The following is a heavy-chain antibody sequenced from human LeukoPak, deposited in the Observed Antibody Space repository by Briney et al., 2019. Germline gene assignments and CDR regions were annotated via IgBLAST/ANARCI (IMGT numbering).Heavy chain of an antibody. CDR3: ATDPGGREVIPNYFDY. Sequence: PGGSLRLSCAASGFTFSSYAMHWVRQAPGKGLEWVAVISYDGTNKYYADSVKGRFTISRDNSKNTLYLRMNSLRVEDRAVYYCATDPGGREVIPNYFDYWGQGTLVTISS. D-gene: IGHD2-21*01. CDR2: ISYDGTNK. J-gene: IGHJ4*02. CDR1: GFTFSSYA. V-gene: IGHV3-30*04.